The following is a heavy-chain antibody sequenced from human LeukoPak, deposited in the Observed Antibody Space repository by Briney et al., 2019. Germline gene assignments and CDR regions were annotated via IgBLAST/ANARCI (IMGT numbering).Heavy chain of an antibody. CDR2: ISSSGSTI. V-gene: IGHV3-48*03. Sequence: GGSLRLSCAASGFTFSSYEMNWVRQAPGKGLEWVSYISSSGSTIYYADSVKGRFTISRDNSKNTLYLQMNSLRAEDTAVYYCAKSIYCGGDCYRILDAFDIWGQGTMVTVSS. CDR3: AKSIYCGGDCYRILDAFDI. D-gene: IGHD2-21*02. CDR1: GFTFSSYE. J-gene: IGHJ3*02.